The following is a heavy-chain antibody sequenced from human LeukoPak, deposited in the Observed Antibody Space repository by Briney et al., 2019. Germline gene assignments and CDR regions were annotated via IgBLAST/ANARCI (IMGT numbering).Heavy chain of an antibody. Sequence: SLRLSCAASGFTFDDYAMHWVRQAPGKGLEWVSGISWNSGSIGYADSVKGRFTISRDNAKNSLYLQMNSLRAEDTALYYCAKDLATSYYYYYMDVWGKGTTVAVSS. J-gene: IGHJ6*03. D-gene: IGHD1-1*01. V-gene: IGHV3-9*01. CDR3: AKDLATSYYYYYMDV. CDR1: GFTFDDYA. CDR2: ISWNSGSI.